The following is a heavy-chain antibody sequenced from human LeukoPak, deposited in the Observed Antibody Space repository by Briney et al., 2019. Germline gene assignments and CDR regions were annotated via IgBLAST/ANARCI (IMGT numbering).Heavy chain of an antibody. V-gene: IGHV3-21*06. D-gene: IGHD3-16*01. J-gene: IGHJ4*02. CDR1: GFNFRGYN. CDR3: VRDFAFGFCNTTTCRYPFDS. CDR2: MSTSSTYI. Sequence: GGSLRLSCAASGFNFRGYNMNWVRQAPGKGLEWVPSMSTSSTYIYYADSIKGRFTTSRDDARSLLYLQMDSLRAEDTAVYYCVRDFAFGFCNTTTCRYPFDSWGQGTLVTVSS.